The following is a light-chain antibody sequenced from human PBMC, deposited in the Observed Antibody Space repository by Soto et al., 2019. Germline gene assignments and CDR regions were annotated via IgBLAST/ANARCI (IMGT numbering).Light chain of an antibody. CDR2: SNN. CDR1: SSNIGSNT. J-gene: IGLJ1*01. Sequence: QSVLTQPPSASGTPGQRVTISCSGSSSNIGSNTVNWYQQLLGTAPKLLIYSNNQRPSGVPDRFSGSKSGTSASLAISGLQSEDEADYYCAVWDDSLNGHVFGTGTKVTVL. CDR3: AVWDDSLNGHV. V-gene: IGLV1-44*01.